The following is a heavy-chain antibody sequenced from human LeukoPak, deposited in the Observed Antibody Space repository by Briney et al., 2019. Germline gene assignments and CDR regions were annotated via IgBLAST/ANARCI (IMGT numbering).Heavy chain of an antibody. CDR3: AREPSASRGIRFVD. J-gene: IGHJ4*02. CDR1: GGSISRGTYY. V-gene: IGHV4-61*02. Sequence: SETLSLTCTVSGGSISRGTYYWSWIRQPAGKGLEWIVRIYTSGSTNYNPSLKSRVTISIDTSKNQFSLKLTSVTAADTAVYYCAREPSASRGIRFVDWGQGTLVTVSS. D-gene: IGHD1-14*01. CDR2: IYTSGST.